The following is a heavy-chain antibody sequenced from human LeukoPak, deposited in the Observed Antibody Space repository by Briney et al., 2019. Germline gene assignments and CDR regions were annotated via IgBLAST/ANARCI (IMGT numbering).Heavy chain of an antibody. V-gene: IGHV4-30-2*01. D-gene: IGHD4-17*01. J-gene: IGHJ4*02. CDR2: IFHSGST. CDR3: ARGGVYGDYEPGHLDY. CDR1: NDSISSGDYY. Sequence: PSETLSLTCTVSNDSISSGDYYWSWIRQPPGKGLEWIGYIFHSGSTYYNPSLKSRVTISVDKSKNQFSLKLSSVTAADTAVYYCARGGVYGDYEPGHLDYWGQGTLVTVSS.